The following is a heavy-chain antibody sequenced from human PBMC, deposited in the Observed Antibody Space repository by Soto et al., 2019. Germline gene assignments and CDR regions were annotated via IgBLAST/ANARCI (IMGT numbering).Heavy chain of an antibody. D-gene: IGHD3-22*01. Sequence: PGESLKISCKGSGYSFTSYWIGWVRQMPGKGLEWMGIIYPGDSDTRYSPSFQGQVTISADKSISTAYLQWSSLKASDTAMYYCARLNYYDSTPPENWFDPWGQGTLVTVSS. CDR1: GYSFTSYW. CDR3: ARLNYYDSTPPENWFDP. J-gene: IGHJ5*02. CDR2: IYPGDSDT. V-gene: IGHV5-51*01.